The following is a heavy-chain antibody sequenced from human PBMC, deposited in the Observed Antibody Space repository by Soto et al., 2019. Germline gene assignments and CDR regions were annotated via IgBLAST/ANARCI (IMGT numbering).Heavy chain of an antibody. V-gene: IGHV3-53*02. CDR3: ARDVSFLGAPFHY. CDR1: GFTVSSSS. J-gene: IGHJ4*02. Sequence: EVELVETGGGLIQPGGSLRLSCAASGFTVSSSSMSWVRQAPGKGLEWVSLIYADGATYYGDSVKGRFTISRDTSKNTLSLQMTSLRADDTAVYYCARDVSFLGAPFHYWGQGTLVTVSS. D-gene: IGHD3-16*01. CDR2: IYADGAT.